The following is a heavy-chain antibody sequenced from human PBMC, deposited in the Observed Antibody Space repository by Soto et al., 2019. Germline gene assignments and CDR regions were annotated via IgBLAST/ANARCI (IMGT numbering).Heavy chain of an antibody. Sequence: PGGSLRLSCAASGFTFSSYSMNWFRQAPGKGLEWVSYISSSSTIYYADSVKGRFTISRDNAKNSLYLQMNSLRAEDTAVYYCARGRTVAGTFDPWGQGTLVTVSS. CDR3: ARGRTVAGTFDP. V-gene: IGHV3-48*01. CDR2: ISSSSTI. CDR1: GFTFSSYS. D-gene: IGHD6-19*01. J-gene: IGHJ5*02.